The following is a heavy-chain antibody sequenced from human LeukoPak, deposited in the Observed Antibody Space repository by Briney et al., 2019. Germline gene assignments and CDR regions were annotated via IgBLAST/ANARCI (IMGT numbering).Heavy chain of an antibody. Sequence: GGSLRLSCAASGFTFDDYAMHWVRQAPGNGLEWVSGISWNSGSIGYADSVKGRFTISRDNAKNSLYLQMNSLRAEDTALYYCAKDMAGTFDYWGQGTLVTVSS. CDR2: ISWNSGSI. CDR1: GFTFDDYA. D-gene: IGHD1-7*01. CDR3: AKDMAGTFDY. J-gene: IGHJ4*02. V-gene: IGHV3-9*01.